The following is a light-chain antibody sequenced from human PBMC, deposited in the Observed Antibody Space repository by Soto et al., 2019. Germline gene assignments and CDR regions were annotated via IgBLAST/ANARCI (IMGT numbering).Light chain of an antibody. CDR2: GAS. CDR1: QSVSSSY. J-gene: IGKJ1*01. CDR3: QQYGSSPLT. V-gene: IGKV3-20*01. Sequence: EIVLTQSPGTLSLSPGERATISCRASQSVSSSYLAWYQQKPGKAPRLLIYGASSRATGIPDRFSGSGSGTDFTLTISRLEPEDFAAYYCQQYGSSPLTFGQGTKVEIK.